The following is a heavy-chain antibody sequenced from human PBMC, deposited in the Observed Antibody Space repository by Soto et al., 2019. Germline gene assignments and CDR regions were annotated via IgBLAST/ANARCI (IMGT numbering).Heavy chain of an antibody. Sequence: PGESLKISCKGSGYSFTSYWIGWVRQMPGKGLEWMGIIYPGDSDTRYSPSFQGQVTFSVDNSFSTAYLHWSSLKASDTAMYYCVRPGGYSYGDAFDIWGQGTMVTVSS. CDR2: IYPGDSDT. CDR3: VRPGGYSYGDAFDI. V-gene: IGHV5-51*01. CDR1: GYSFTSYW. J-gene: IGHJ3*02. D-gene: IGHD5-18*01.